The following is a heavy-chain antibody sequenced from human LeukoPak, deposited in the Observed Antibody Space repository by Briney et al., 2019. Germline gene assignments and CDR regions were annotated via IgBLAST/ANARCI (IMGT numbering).Heavy chain of an antibody. CDR2: ISSSSSYI. V-gene: IGHV3-21*01. Sequence: GGSLRLSCAASGFTLGVYSMNWIRQAPGKGLEWVSSISSSSSYIYYADSVKGRFTISRDNAKNSLYLQMNSLRAEDTAVYYCARGDPPPHWGQGTLVTVSS. D-gene: IGHD2-21*02. J-gene: IGHJ4*02. CDR1: GFTLGVYS. CDR3: ARGDPPPH.